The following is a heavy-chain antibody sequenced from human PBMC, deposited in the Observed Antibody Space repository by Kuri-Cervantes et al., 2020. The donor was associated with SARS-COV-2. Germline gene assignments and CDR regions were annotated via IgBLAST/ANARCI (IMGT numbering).Heavy chain of an antibody. D-gene: IGHD6-13*01. CDR1: GFTSSSYG. V-gene: IGHV3-33*01. Sequence: GESLKISCAASGFTSSSYGMHWVRQAPGKGLEWVAVIWYDGSNKYYADSVKGRFTISRDNSKNTLCLQMNSLRAEDTAVYYCARDGGATAGTYYYYGMDVWGQGTTVTVSS. CDR3: ARDGGATAGTYYYYGMDV. J-gene: IGHJ6*02. CDR2: IWYDGSNK.